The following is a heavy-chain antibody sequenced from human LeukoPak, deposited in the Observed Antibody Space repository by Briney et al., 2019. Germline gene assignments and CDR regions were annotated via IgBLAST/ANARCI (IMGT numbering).Heavy chain of an antibody. D-gene: IGHD3-22*01. V-gene: IGHV3-23*01. CDR3: AKARITMIVVAYDFDY. CDR1: GFTFSSYA. CDR2: ISGSGGST. Sequence: SGGSLRLSCAASGFTFSSYAMSWVRQAPGKGLEWVSAISGSGGSTYYADPVKGRFTISRDNSKNTLYLQMNSLRAEDTAVYYCAKARITMIVVAYDFDYWGQGTLVTVSS. J-gene: IGHJ4*02.